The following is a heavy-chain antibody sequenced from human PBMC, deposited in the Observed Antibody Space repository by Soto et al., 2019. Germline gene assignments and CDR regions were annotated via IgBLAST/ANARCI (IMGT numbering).Heavy chain of an antibody. V-gene: IGHV3-48*03. CDR1: GFTFRSYD. J-gene: IGHJ5*02. CDR2: ISTGGTIT. Sequence: HPGGSLRLSCAASGFTFRSYDMNWVRQAPGEGLEWISYISTGGTITYYAESVRGRFTISRDNAKNSLYLQMNSLRAEDTAFYYCNLVGLPDPAWGQGTLVTVSS. D-gene: IGHD1-26*01. CDR3: NLVGLPDPA.